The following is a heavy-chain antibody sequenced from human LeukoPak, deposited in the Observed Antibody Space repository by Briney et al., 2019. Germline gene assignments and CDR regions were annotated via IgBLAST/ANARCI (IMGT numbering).Heavy chain of an antibody. CDR3: ARLGGAFDI. CDR2: IDHSGST. Sequence: PSETLSLTCAVYIDSFSNYHWNWIRQTPAKGMEWIGEIDHSGSTNYNPSLKSRVTISVDKSKNQFSLKLSSVTAADTAVYYCARLGGAFDIWGQGTMVTVSS. CDR1: IDSFSNYH. J-gene: IGHJ3*02. D-gene: IGHD3-10*01. V-gene: IGHV4-34*01.